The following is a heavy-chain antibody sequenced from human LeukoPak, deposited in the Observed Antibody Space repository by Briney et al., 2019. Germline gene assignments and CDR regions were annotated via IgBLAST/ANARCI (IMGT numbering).Heavy chain of an antibody. V-gene: IGHV4-59*01. CDR3: ARDADGWFDP. Sequence: PSETLSLTCTVSGGSISSYYWSWIRQPPGKGLEWIGYIYYSGSTNYNPSLKSRVTISVDTSKNQFSLKLSSVTAADTAVYYYARDADGWFDPWGQGTLVTVSS. CDR1: GGSISSYY. CDR2: IYYSGST. D-gene: IGHD5-24*01. J-gene: IGHJ5*02.